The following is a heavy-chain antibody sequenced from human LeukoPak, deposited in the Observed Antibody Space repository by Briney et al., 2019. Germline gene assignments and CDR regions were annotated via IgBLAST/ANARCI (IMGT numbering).Heavy chain of an antibody. Sequence: GASVKVSCKASGYTFTSYGISWVRQAPGQGLEWMGWISAYNGNTNYAQKLQGRVTMTTDTSTSTAYMELRSLRSDDTAVHYCARDQTPYYDSSGYFPPNYWGQGTLVTVSS. CDR1: GYTFTSYG. V-gene: IGHV1-18*01. J-gene: IGHJ4*02. D-gene: IGHD3-22*01. CDR2: ISAYNGNT. CDR3: ARDQTPYYDSSGYFPPNY.